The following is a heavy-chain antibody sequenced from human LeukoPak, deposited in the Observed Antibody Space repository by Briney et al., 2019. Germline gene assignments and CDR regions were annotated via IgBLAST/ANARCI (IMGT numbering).Heavy chain of an antibody. CDR2: ISYDGSNK. CDR3: AKDHYYDSSGYNYYMDV. D-gene: IGHD3-22*01. CDR1: GFSFSSYE. Sequence: GGSLRLSCAASGFSFSSYEMNWVRQAPGKGLEWVAVISYDGSNKYYADSVKGRFTISRDNSKNTLYLQMNSLRAEDTAVYYCAKDHYYDSSGYNYYMDVWGKGTTVTISS. J-gene: IGHJ6*03. V-gene: IGHV3-30*18.